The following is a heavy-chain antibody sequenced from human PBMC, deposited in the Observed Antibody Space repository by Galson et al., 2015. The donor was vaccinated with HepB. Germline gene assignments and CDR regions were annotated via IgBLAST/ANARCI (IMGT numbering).Heavy chain of an antibody. J-gene: IGHJ3*02. CDR1: GYTFTGYY. D-gene: IGHD4-23*01. Sequence: SVTVSCKASGYTFTGYYMHWVRQAPGQGLEWMGRINPNSGGTNYAQKFQGRVTMTRDTSISTAYMELSRLRSDDTVLYYCARGRRDVDYGGNFDAFDIWGQGTMVTVPS. V-gene: IGHV1-2*05. CDR2: INPNSGGT. CDR3: ARGRRDVDYGGNFDAFDI.